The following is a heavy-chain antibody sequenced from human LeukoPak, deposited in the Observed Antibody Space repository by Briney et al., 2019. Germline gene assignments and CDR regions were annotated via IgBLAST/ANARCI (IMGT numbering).Heavy chain of an antibody. CDR2: ISWNSGSI. CDR3: AKGTYYDFWSGYLDY. J-gene: IGHJ4*02. V-gene: IGHV3-9*01. Sequence: GGSLRPSCAASGFTFDDYAMHWVRQAPGKGLEWVSGISWNSGSIGYADSVKGRFTISRDNAKNSLYLQMNSLRAEDTALYYCAKGTYYDFWSGYLDYWGQGTLVTVSS. D-gene: IGHD3-3*01. CDR1: GFTFDDYA.